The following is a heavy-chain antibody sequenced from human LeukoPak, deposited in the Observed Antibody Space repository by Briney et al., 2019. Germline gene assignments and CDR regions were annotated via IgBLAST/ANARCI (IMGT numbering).Heavy chain of an antibody. J-gene: IGHJ5*02. CDR3: ARTTYSSGWTGDWFDP. CDR2: IYYSGST. CDR1: GGSISSYY. D-gene: IGHD6-19*01. V-gene: IGHV4-59*08. Sequence: SETLSLTCTVSGGSISSYYWSWIRQPPGKGLEWIGYIYYSGSTNYSPSLKSRVTISVDTSKNQFSLKLSSVTAADTAVYYCARTTYSSGWTGDWFDPWGQGTLVTVSS.